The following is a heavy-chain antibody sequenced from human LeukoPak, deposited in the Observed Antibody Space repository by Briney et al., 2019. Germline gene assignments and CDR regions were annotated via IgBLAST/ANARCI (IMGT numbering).Heavy chain of an antibody. CDR2: ISAYNGYT. J-gene: IGHJ5*02. CDR3: ARGVSGYCSSTSCSRGFDP. D-gene: IGHD2-2*01. Sequence: ASVKVSCKASGYTFTSYGISWVRQAPGQGLEWMGWISAYNGYTNYAQKLQGRVTMTTDTSTSTAYMELRSLRSDDTAVYYCARGVSGYCSSTSCSRGFDPWGQGTLVTVSS. CDR1: GYTFTSYG. V-gene: IGHV1-18*01.